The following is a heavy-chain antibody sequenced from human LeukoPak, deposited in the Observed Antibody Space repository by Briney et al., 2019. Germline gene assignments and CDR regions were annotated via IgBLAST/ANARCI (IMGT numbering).Heavy chain of an antibody. J-gene: IGHJ6*02. CDR1: GGSISGYH. V-gene: IGHV4-31*03. D-gene: IGHD5-24*01. CDR2: IYYSGST. CDR3: ARDRALRRDGYSSRYFYYGMDV. Sequence: SETLSLTCIVSGGSISGYHWIWIRPHPGKGLECIGYIYYSGSTYYNPSLKSRVTISVDTSKNQFSLRLSSVSAADTAMYYCARDRALRRDGYSSRYFYYGMDVWGRGTTVTVSS.